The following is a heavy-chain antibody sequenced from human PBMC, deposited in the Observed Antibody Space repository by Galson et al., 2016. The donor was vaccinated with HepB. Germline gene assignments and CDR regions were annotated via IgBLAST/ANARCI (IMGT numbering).Heavy chain of an antibody. CDR1: GFNFSTYA. CDR2: ISASGDTT. CDR3: AKYLPTSYYDTSPRG. D-gene: IGHD3-22*01. V-gene: IGHV3-23*01. J-gene: IGHJ4*02. Sequence: SLRLSCAASGFNFSTYAMNWVRQAPGQGLEWVSAISASGDTTYNADSVKGRFTISRDNSKDTLYLQMNSLRAEDTAVYYCAKYLPTSYYDTSPRGWGQGTLVTVSS.